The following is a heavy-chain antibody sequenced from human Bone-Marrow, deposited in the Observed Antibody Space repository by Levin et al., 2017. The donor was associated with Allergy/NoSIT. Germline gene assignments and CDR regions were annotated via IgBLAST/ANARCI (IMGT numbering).Heavy chain of an antibody. Sequence: GESLKISCAASGFTFSDYFMTWIRQAPGKGLEWVSYISNGGTMMYYADSVKGRFTISRDNAKNSLYLQMNSLRAEDTAVYYCARYSTGWSVNAFDIWGQGSMVTVSS. CDR1: GFTFSDYF. J-gene: IGHJ3*02. V-gene: IGHV3-11*01. D-gene: IGHD6-19*01. CDR3: ARYSTGWSVNAFDI. CDR2: ISNGGTMM.